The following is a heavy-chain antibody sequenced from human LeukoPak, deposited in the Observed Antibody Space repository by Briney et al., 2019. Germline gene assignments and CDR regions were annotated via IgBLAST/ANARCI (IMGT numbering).Heavy chain of an antibody. J-gene: IGHJ4*02. V-gene: IGHV3-33*01. CDR2: IWYDGSNK. CDR1: GFTFRSYG. Sequence: GGSLRLSCAASGFTFRSYGMHWVRQAPGKGLEWVAVIWYDGSNKYYADSVKGRFTISGDNSKNTLYLQMNSLRAEDTAVYYCARESYGSGSSDFDYWGQGTLVTVSS. CDR3: ARESYGSGSSDFDY. D-gene: IGHD3-10*01.